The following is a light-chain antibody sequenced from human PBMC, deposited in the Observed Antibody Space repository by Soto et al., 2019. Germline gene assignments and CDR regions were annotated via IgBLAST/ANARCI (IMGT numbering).Light chain of an antibody. CDR1: QRVSSN. CDR3: QQYNNWPHRT. J-gene: IGKJ4*01. CDR2: GAS. V-gene: IGKV3D-15*01. Sequence: EIVMTQSPATLSVAPGERATLSCRASQRVSSNLAWYQQKPGQAPRLLIYGASTRATGIPARFSGSGSGTEFTLTISSLQSEDFAAYYCQQYNNWPHRTFGGGTKVEIK.